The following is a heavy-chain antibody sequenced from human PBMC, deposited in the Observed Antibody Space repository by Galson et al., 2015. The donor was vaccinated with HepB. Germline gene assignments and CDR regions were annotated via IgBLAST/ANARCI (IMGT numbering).Heavy chain of an antibody. CDR3: ARSGSSGYPPYYYGMDV. V-gene: IGHV2-70*01. D-gene: IGHD3-22*01. CDR1: GFSLSTSGMC. J-gene: IGHJ6*02. CDR2: IDWDDDK. Sequence: PALVKPTQTLTLTCTFSGFSLSTSGMCVSWIRQPPGKALEWLALIDWDDDKYYSTSLKTRLTISKDTSKNQVVLTMTNMDPVDTATYYCARSGSSGYPPYYYGMDVWGQGTTVTVSS.